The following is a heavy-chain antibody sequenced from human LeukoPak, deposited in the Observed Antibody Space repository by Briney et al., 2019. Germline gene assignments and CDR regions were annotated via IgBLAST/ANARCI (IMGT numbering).Heavy chain of an antibody. CDR1: GFTFSSYA. J-gene: IGHJ5*02. V-gene: IGHV3-23*01. D-gene: IGHD2-21*01. Sequence: PGGSLRLSCAASGFTFSSYAMSWVRQAPGKGLELVSAISGSGGSTYYADSVKGRFTISRDNSKNTLYLQMNSLRAEDTAVYYCARGRSIARGISDPWGQGTLVTVSS. CDR2: ISGSGGST. CDR3: ARGRSIARGISDP.